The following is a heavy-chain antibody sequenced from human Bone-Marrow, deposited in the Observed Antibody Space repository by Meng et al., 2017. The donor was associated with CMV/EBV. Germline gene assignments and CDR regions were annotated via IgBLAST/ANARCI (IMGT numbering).Heavy chain of an antibody. CDR1: GFTVSDNY. D-gene: IGHD1-1*01. J-gene: IGHJ4*01. CDR3: ARDTSWNDRVD. CDR2: IYSNGHT. Sequence: GGSLRLSCAVSGFTVSDNYMSWVRQAPGKGLQWVSVIYSNGHTFYADSVKGRFTISRDKSKNTLHLQMNSLRAEDTAVYYCARDTSWNDRVDWGQGTLVTVSS. V-gene: IGHV3-53*01.